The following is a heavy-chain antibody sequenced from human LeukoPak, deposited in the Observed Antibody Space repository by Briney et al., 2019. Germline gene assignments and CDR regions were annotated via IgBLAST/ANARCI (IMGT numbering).Heavy chain of an antibody. J-gene: IGHJ4*02. D-gene: IGHD1-26*01. CDR1: GFTFSGSA. CDR2: IRSKANSYAT. CDR3: TRNIVGATGGDY. Sequence: GGSLRLSCAASGFTFSGSAMHWVRQASGKGLEWVGRIRSKANSYATAYAASVKGRFTISRDDSKNTAYLQMNSLKTEDTAVYYCTRNIVGATGGDYWGQGTLVTVSS. V-gene: IGHV3-73*01.